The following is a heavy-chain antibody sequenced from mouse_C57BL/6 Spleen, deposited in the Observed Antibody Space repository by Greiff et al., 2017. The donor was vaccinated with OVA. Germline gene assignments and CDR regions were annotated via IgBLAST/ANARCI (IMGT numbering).Heavy chain of an antibody. J-gene: IGHJ1*03. V-gene: IGHV1-82*01. Sequence: VQLQQSGPELVKPGASVKISCKASGYAFSSSWMNWVKQRPGEGLEWIGRIYPGDGDTNYNGKFKGKATLTADKPSSTAYMQLSSLTSEDSAVYCCARGILTGYFDVWGTGTTVTVSS. CDR1: GYAFSSSW. CDR3: ARGILTGYFDV. CDR2: IYPGDGDT.